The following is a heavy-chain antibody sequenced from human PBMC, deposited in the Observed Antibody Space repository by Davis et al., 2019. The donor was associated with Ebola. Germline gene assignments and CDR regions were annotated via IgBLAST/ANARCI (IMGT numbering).Heavy chain of an antibody. D-gene: IGHD3-3*01. CDR3: AKDARYYEFWSGESHWFDS. CDR2: ISYDGSNK. V-gene: IGHV3-30*18. J-gene: IGHJ5*01. Sequence: GESLKISCAASGFTFSSYGMHWVRQAPGKGLESVAVISYDGSNKYYADSVKGRFTISRDNSKNTRYLQMSSLRAEDTAVYYCAKDARYYEFWSGESHWFDSWGQGTLVTVSS. CDR1: GFTFSSYG.